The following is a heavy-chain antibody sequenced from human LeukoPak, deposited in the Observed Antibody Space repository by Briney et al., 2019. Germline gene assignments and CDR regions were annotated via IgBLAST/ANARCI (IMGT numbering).Heavy chain of an antibody. J-gene: IGHJ4*02. V-gene: IGHV3-53*01. Sequence: GGSLRLSCAASGFTFSDYHMSWVRQAPGKGLEWVSAIFGGSTYYTESVKGRFTISRDNSKNTLYLQMNSLRAEDTAVYYCVRGGPNRGWDCWGQGTLVTVSS. CDR2: IFGGST. CDR1: GFTFSDYH. CDR3: VRGGPNRGWDC. D-gene: IGHD6-19*01.